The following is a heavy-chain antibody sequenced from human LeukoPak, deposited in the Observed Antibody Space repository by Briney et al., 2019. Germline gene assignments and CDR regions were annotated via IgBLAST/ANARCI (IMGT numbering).Heavy chain of an antibody. V-gene: IGHV3-9*01. Sequence: PGGSLRLSCAASGFTFDDYAMHWVRQAPGKGLEWVSGISWNSGGIGYADSVKGRFTISRDNAKNSLYLQMNSLRAEDTAVYYCARPSTVTTHDAFDIWGQGTMVTVSS. CDR3: ARPSTVTTHDAFDI. CDR1: GFTFDDYA. D-gene: IGHD4-17*01. J-gene: IGHJ3*02. CDR2: ISWNSGGI.